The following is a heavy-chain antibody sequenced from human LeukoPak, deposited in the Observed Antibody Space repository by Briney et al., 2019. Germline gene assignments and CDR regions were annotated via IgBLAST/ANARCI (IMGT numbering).Heavy chain of an antibody. J-gene: IGHJ6*02. CDR2: ISGSGGST. V-gene: IGHV3-23*01. CDR3: ARDSGVVITPYYYYSMDV. Sequence: GGSLRLSCAASGFTFSSYAMSWVRQAPGKGLEWVSAISGSGGSTYYADSVKGRFTISRDNAKNSLYLQMNSLRAEDTAVYYCARDSGVVITPYYYYSMDVWGQGTTVTVSS. CDR1: GFTFSSYA. D-gene: IGHD3-22*01.